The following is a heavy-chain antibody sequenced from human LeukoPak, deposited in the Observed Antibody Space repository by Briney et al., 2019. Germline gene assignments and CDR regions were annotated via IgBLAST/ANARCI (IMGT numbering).Heavy chain of an antibody. V-gene: IGHV1-8*01. Sequence: GASVKVSCKASGYTFATYDINWVRQATGQGLEWMGWMNPNSGNTGYAQKFQGRVSMTRDTSITTAYMELSSPRSADTAVYYCAIYYVSGVYYWGQGTLVTVSS. J-gene: IGHJ4*02. D-gene: IGHD3-22*01. CDR1: GYTFATYD. CDR3: AIYYVSGVYY. CDR2: MNPNSGNT.